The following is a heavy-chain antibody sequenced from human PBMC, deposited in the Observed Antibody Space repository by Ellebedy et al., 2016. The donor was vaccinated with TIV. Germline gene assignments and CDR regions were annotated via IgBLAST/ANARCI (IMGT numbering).Heavy chain of an antibody. CDR2: ISYSGRT. J-gene: IGHJ1*01. CDR3: AKDHCGVDCFLDS. CDR1: GGSISSYY. V-gene: IGHV4-59*01. D-gene: IGHD2-21*02. Sequence: MPSETLSLTCTVSGGSISSYYWSWIRQPPGKGLEWIGYISYSGRTHYNPSLKRRLTISVDTSKNQFSLKLSYVTAADTALYYCAKDHCGVDCFLDSWGQGTLVTVSS.